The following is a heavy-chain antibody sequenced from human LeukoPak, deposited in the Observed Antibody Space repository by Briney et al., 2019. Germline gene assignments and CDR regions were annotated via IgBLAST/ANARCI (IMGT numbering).Heavy chain of an antibody. CDR1: GGSFSGYY. J-gene: IGHJ4*02. D-gene: IGHD5-24*01. CDR2: TFYNGRT. CDR3: ASRIRGLQLGDY. Sequence: NPSETLSLTCAVYGGSFSGYYWSWIRQPPGKGLEWIGSTFYNGRTYYKPSLKSRVTISVDTSKNQFSLKLSSVTAADTAVYYCASRIRGLQLGDYWGQGTLVTVSS. V-gene: IGHV4-34*12.